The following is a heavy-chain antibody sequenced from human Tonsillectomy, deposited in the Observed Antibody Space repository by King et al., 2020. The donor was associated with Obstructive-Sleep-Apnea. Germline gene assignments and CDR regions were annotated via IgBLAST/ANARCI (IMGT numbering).Heavy chain of an antibody. Sequence: EVQLVESGGGLVKPGGSLRLSCAASGFTFSSYNMNWVRQAPGKGLEWGSSISSSSGYIYYTDSVKGRFYISRDNAKNLLYLQMNSLRVEDSAVYYCATALAAAAPFGSWGQGTLVTVSS. CDR2: ISSSSGYI. V-gene: IGHV3-21*06. CDR3: ATALAAAAPFGS. J-gene: IGHJ4*02. CDR1: GFTFSSYN. D-gene: IGHD6-13*01.